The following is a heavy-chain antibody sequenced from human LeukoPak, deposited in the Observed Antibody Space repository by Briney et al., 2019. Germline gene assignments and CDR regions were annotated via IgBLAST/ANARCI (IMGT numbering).Heavy chain of an antibody. D-gene: IGHD6-25*01. V-gene: IGHV1-8*01. CDR3: ARGGRSGWPYYYYYMDV. CDR1: GYTFTSYD. Sequence: ASVKVSCKASGYTFTSYDINWVRQATGQGLEWMGWMNPNSGNTGYAQKFQGRVTMTRNTSISTAYMELSSLRSEDTAAYYCARGGRSGWPYYYYYMDVWGKGTTVTISS. J-gene: IGHJ6*03. CDR2: MNPNSGNT.